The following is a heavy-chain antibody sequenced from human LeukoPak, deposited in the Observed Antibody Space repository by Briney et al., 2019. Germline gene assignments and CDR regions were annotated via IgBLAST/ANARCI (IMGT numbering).Heavy chain of an antibody. CDR2: INGEGSET. CDR1: GFTFSRFW. D-gene: IGHD3-16*01. CDR3: ARVRMGDDFNPFDY. Sequence: PGGSLRLSCAASGFTFSRFWIYWVRQAPGKGLVWVSRINGEGSETMYADSVKGRFTISRDNAKNTLYLQMNSLRAEDTAVYYCARVRMGDDFNPFDYWGQGTLVTVSS. V-gene: IGHV3-74*03. J-gene: IGHJ4*02.